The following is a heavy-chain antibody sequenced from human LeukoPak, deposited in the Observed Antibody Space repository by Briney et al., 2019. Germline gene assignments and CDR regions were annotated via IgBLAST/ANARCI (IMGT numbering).Heavy chain of an antibody. V-gene: IGHV1-18*01. CDR3: ARDVQVYSGSYYFDY. Sequence: GASVKVSCKASGYTFTKFGISWVRQAPGQGLEWMAWTSPYNGNTNYAQKIQGRVTVTTDTSTSTAYMELRSLRSDDTAVYYCARDVQVYSGSYYFDYWGQGTLVTVSS. CDR2: TSPYNGNT. CDR1: GYTFTKFG. D-gene: IGHD1-26*01. J-gene: IGHJ4*02.